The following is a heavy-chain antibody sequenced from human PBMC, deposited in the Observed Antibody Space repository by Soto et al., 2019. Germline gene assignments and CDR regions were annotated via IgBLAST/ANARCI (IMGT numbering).Heavy chain of an antibody. CDR1: GFTFSSYG. D-gene: IGHD3-10*01. J-gene: IGHJ4*02. Sequence: QVQRVESGRGVFQPGRSLRLSCAASGFTFSSYGMHWVRQAPGKGREWGAVIWDDGSNKYYQDSVKGRLTISRDNSRNTLYLQMNSLRAEDTAVYYCARTLWFGEPTIKTPDYWGQGTLVTVSS. CDR2: IWDDGSNK. V-gene: IGHV3-33*01. CDR3: ARTLWFGEPTIKTPDY.